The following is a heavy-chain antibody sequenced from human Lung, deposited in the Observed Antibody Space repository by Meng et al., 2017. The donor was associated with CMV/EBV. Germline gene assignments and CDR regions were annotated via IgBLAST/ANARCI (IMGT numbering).Heavy chain of an antibody. V-gene: IGHV1-18*01. CDR2: ISPYNGDT. CDR3: ARRKRDGYNYSLDL. Sequence: SGYTFTSYGLNWVRQAPGQGLEWMGWISPYNGDTHYTQKFQGRVTMTTDTSTNTAYMELGSLRSDDTAMYLCARRKRDGYNYSLDLWGQGTLVTVSS. D-gene: IGHD5-24*01. CDR1: GYTFTSYG. J-gene: IGHJ5*02.